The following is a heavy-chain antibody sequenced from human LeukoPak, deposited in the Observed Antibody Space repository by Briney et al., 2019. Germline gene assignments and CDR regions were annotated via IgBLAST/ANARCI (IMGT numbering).Heavy chain of an antibody. CDR1: GFTFTNSA. CDR3: AAVSNFGVVPYYFDY. V-gene: IGHV1-58*02. D-gene: IGHD3-3*01. CDR2: IVVGSGNT. Sequence: SVKVSCKASGFTFTNSAMQWVRQARGQRLEWIGWIVVGSGNTNYAQKFQERVTITRDMSTSTAYMELSGLRSEDTAVYYCAAVSNFGVVPYYFDYWGQGTLVTVSS. J-gene: IGHJ4*02.